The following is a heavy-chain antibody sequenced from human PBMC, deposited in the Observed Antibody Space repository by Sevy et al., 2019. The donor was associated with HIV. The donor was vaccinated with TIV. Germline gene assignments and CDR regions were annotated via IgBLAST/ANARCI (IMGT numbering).Heavy chain of an antibody. J-gene: IGHJ5*02. Sequence: GGSLRLSCAASGFTFSNYWMSWVRQAPGKGLEWVANIKEDGSENYYVDSVKGRFTISRDNAKNSLYLQMNSLRAEDPAVYYCARVGGCSSTSCFAYWFDPWGQGTLVTVSS. CDR2: IKEDGSEN. CDR1: GFTFSNYW. CDR3: ARVGGCSSTSCFAYWFDP. V-gene: IGHV3-7*03. D-gene: IGHD2-2*01.